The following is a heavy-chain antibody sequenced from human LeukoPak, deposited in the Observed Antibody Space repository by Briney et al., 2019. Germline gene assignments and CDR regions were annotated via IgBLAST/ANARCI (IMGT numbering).Heavy chain of an antibody. J-gene: IGHJ3*02. CDR2: ISYDGSNK. V-gene: IGHV3-30*01. CDR3: ARGPGPIAGAKNPFDI. D-gene: IGHD1-26*01. CDR1: GFTFSAYA. Sequence: HPGRSLRLSCAASGFTFSAYAMHWVRQAPGKGLEWVAAISYDGSNKYYADSVKGRFTISGDKSKDTLYLQMNSLRPEDTAVYYCARGPGPIAGAKNPFDIWGQGTMVTVSS.